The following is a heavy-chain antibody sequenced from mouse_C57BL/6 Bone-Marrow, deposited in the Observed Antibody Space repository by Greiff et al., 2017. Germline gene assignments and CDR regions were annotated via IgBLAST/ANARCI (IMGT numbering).Heavy chain of an antibody. Sequence: QVHVKQSGPELVKPGASVKISCKASGYAFSSSWMNWVKQRPGKGLEWIGRIYPGDGDTNYNGKFKGKATLTADKSSSTAYMQLSSLTSEDSAVYFGARGIYYDYLYYFDYWGQGTTLTVAS. D-gene: IGHD2-4*01. V-gene: IGHV1-82*01. CDR2: IYPGDGDT. CDR3: ARGIYYDYLYYFDY. CDR1: GYAFSSSW. J-gene: IGHJ2*01.